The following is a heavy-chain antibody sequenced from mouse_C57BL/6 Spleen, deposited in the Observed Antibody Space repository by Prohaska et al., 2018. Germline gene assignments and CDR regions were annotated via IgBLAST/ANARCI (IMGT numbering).Heavy chain of an antibody. CDR3: MRYGNYWYFDV. V-gene: IGHV11-2*01. Sequence: EVQLLETGGGLVQPGGSRGLSCEGSGFTFSGFWMSWVRQTPGKTLEWIGNINSDVSAINYAPAIKVRFTIFRDKDKSTLYLQMSNVRSEDTATYFCMRYGNYWYFDVWGTGTTVTVSS. CDR2: INSDVSAI. CDR1: GFTFSGFW. J-gene: IGHJ1*03. D-gene: IGHD2-1*01.